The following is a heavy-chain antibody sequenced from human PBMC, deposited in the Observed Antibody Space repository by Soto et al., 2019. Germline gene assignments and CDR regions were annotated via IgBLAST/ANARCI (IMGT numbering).Heavy chain of an antibody. J-gene: IGHJ5*02. CDR1: GGSISSGGYY. CDR3: ARDHPKRYSSSWGFDP. D-gene: IGHD6-13*01. V-gene: IGHV4-31*03. CDR2: IYYSGST. Sequence: QVQLQESGPGLVKPSQTLSLTCTVSGGSISSGGYYWSWIRQHPGKGLEWIGYIYYSGSTYYNPSLKSRVTISVDTSKNQFSLKLSSVTAADTAVYYCARDHPKRYSSSWGFDPWGQGTLVTVSS.